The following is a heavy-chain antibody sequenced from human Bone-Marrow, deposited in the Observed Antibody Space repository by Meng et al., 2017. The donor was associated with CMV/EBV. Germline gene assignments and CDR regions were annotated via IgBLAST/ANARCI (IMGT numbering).Heavy chain of an antibody. D-gene: IGHD1-1*01. CDR2: INPNSGGT. V-gene: IGHV1-2*02. Sequence: ASVKVSCKASGYTFTGYYMHWVRQAPGQGLEWMGWINPNSGGTNYVQKFQGRVTMTRDTSISTAYMELSRLRSDDTAVYYCARAVTTTGTHYYYYYGMDVWGQGTTVTVSS. J-gene: IGHJ6*02. CDR3: ARAVTTTGTHYYYYYGMDV. CDR1: GYTFTGYY.